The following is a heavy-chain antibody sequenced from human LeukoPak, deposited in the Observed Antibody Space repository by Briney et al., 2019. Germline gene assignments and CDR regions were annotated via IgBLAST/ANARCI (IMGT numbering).Heavy chain of an antibody. CDR1: GDSVSSNSAA. V-gene: IGHV6-1*01. Sequence: SQTLSLTCAISGDSVSSNSAAWNWIRQSPSRALEWLGRTYYRSKWFNDYAASVRSRITIKPDTPNNQFSLQLNSVTPEDSAMYFCARSKGHLDSWGQGTLVTVSS. J-gene: IGHJ4*02. CDR3: ARSKGHLDS. CDR2: TYYRSKWFN.